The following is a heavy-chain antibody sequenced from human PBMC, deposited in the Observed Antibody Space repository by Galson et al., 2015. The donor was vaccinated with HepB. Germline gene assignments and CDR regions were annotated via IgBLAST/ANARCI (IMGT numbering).Heavy chain of an antibody. J-gene: IGHJ3*01. V-gene: IGHV3-23*01. CDR2: TTDSGGSR. CDR3: AKDQVAATIGDAFDL. Sequence: LRLSCAASGFTFRRYAMSWVRQAPGKGLQWVAGTTDSGGSRFYPDSVKGRFTISRDNSKDTVYLQMQSLRVEDTAIYYCAKDQVAATIGDAFDLWGQGTMVTVSS. D-gene: IGHD5-12*01. CDR1: GFTFRRYA.